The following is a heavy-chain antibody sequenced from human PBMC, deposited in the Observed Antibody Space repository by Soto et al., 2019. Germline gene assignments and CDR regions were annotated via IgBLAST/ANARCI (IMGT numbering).Heavy chain of an antibody. V-gene: IGHV2-5*02. CDR2: IYWDDDK. J-gene: IGHJ4*02. CDR3: AQFQGRIAARPFDY. D-gene: IGHD6-6*01. CDR1: GFSLSTSGVG. Sequence: KESGPTLVKPTQTLTLTCTFSGFSLSTSGVGVGWIRQPPGKALEWLALIYWDDDKRYSPSLKSRLTITKDTSKNQVVLTMTNMDPVDTATYYCAQFQGRIAARPFDYWGQGTLVTVSS.